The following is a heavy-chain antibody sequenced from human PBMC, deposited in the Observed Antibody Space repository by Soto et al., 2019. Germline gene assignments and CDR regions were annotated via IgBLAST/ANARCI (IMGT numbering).Heavy chain of an antibody. CDR1: GGSISGYF. V-gene: IGHV4-4*07. CDR2: IYSSGST. J-gene: IGHJ3*02. D-gene: IGHD3-22*01. CDR3: ARAYDSNGNHAFDI. Sequence: SETLSLTCTVSGGSISGYFWSWIRQPAGKGLDWIGRIYSSGSTNYNPSLNSRITMSVDTSKNQFSLKLSSVSAADTAVYYCARAYDSNGNHAFDIWGQGTLVTVSS.